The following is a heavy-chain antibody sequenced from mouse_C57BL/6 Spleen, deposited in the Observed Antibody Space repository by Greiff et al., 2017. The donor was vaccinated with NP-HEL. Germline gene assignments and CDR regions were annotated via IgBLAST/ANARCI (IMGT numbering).Heavy chain of an antibody. CDR1: GYTFTDYY. CDR2: INPNNGGT. CDR3: ARGGVRPYYFDY. Sequence: VQLQQSGPELVKPGASVKISCKASGYTFTDYYMNWVKQSHGKSLEWIGDINPNNGGTSYNQKFKGKATLTVDKSSSTAYMELRSLTSEDSAVYYCARGGVRPYYFDYWGQGTTLTVSS. J-gene: IGHJ2*01. V-gene: IGHV1-26*01. D-gene: IGHD2-2*01.